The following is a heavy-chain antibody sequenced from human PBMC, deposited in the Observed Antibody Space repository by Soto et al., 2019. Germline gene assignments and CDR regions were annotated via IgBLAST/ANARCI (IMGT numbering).Heavy chain of an antibody. D-gene: IGHD3-3*01. CDR1: GYTLTELS. J-gene: IGHJ4*02. CDR3: ARTIYDFWSGYTHYFDY. CDR2: FDPEDGET. V-gene: IGHV1-24*01. Sequence: ASVKVSCKVSGYTLTELSMHWVRQAPGKGLEWMGGFDPEDGETIYAQKLQGRVTMTEDTSTSTAYMELRSLRSDDTAVYYCARTIYDFWSGYTHYFDYWGQGTLVTVSS.